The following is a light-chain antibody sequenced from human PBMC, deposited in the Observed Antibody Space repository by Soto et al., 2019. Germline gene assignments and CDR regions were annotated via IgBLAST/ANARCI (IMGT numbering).Light chain of an antibody. CDR3: QQYNNWPIT. CDR2: GAS. Sequence: EIVLTQSPATLSVSPGQRAALSCRASQTVGSNLAWYQQRPGQAPRLLIYGASTRATGVPARFSGSGSGTEFTLTISSLQSEDFALYYCQQYNNWPITFGQGTRLEI. V-gene: IGKV3-15*01. CDR1: QTVGSN. J-gene: IGKJ5*01.